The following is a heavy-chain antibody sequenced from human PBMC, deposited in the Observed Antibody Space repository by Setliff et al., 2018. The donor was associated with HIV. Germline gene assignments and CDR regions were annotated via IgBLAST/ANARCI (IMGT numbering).Heavy chain of an antibody. CDR3: ARLASGGWPLEVFDI. D-gene: IGHD2-15*01. CDR1: VYRFTDFY. V-gene: IGHV1-18*04. CDR2: INTHSGYT. J-gene: IGHJ3*02. Sequence: ASVKVSCKTFVYRFTDFYVNWVRQAPGQGLEWMGRINTHSGYTNYAQQVQGRITMTTDASTSTVDMELRSLTSDDTAVYYCARLASGGWPLEVFDIWGQGAMVTVSS.